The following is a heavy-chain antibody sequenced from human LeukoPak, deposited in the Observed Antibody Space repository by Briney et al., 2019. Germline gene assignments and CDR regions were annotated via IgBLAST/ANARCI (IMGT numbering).Heavy chain of an antibody. CDR2: IYYSGST. D-gene: IGHD6-19*01. V-gene: IGHV4-59*12. CDR1: GGSISSYY. J-gene: IGHJ5*02. Sequence: SETLSLTCTVSGGSISSYYWSWIRQTPGKGLEGIGYIYYSGSTNFNPSLKSRVTISVDTSKNQFSLKMSSVTAADTAVYYCARSYLQWLARSTNWFDPWGQGTLVTVSS. CDR3: ARSYLQWLARSTNWFDP.